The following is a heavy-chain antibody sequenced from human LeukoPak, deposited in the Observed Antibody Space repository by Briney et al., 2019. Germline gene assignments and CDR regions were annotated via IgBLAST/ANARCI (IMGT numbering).Heavy chain of an antibody. CDR2: INPNSGGT. V-gene: IGHV1-2*02. Sequence: ASVKLCCKASGYTFPDYYMHWVRRAPGQGLEWMGWINPNSGGTNYAKKFQGRVTMTRETSISTASMELTRLTSNATAVYYCARDTVDYWGQGTLVTVSS. CDR3: ARDTVDY. CDR1: GYTFPDYY. D-gene: IGHD4-17*01. J-gene: IGHJ4*02.